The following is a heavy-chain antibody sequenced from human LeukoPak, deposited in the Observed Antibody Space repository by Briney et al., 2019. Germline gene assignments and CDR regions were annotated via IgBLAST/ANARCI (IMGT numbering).Heavy chain of an antibody. CDR3: ARAGLGYSSSWDYYYYMDV. CDR1: GYTFTGYY. V-gene: IGHV1-2*02. D-gene: IGHD6-13*01. Sequence: ASVKVSCKASGYTFTGYYMHWVRQAPGQGLEWMGWINPNSGGTNYAQRFQGGVTMTRDTSISTVYMELSRLRSDDTAVYYCARAGLGYSSSWDYYYYMDVWGKGTTVTVSS. CDR2: INPNSGGT. J-gene: IGHJ6*03.